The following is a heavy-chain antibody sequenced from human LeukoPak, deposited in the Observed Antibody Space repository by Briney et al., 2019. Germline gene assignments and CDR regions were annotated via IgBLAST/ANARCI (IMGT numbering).Heavy chain of an antibody. Sequence: GGSLRLSCAASGFTFSSYSMNWVRQAPGKGLEWVSYISSSSSTIYYADSVKGRFTISRDNAKNSLYLQMNSLRAEDTAVYYCASEQQLARRYFQHWGQGTLVTVSS. J-gene: IGHJ1*01. D-gene: IGHD6-13*01. CDR3: ASEQQLARRYFQH. CDR1: GFTFSSYS. CDR2: ISSSSSTI. V-gene: IGHV3-48*04.